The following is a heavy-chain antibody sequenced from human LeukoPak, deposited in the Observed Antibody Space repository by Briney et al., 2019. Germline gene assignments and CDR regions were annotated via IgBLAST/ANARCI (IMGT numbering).Heavy chain of an antibody. CDR2: IYYSGST. CDR1: GGSISSYY. Sequence: SETLSLTCTVSGGSISSYYWSWIRQPPGKVLGRIGYIYYSGSTNYNPSLKSRVTISVDTSKNQFSLKLSSVTAADTAVYYCARSDDYVWGSYRMFDYWGQGTLVTVSS. D-gene: IGHD3-16*02. J-gene: IGHJ4*02. V-gene: IGHV4-59*01. CDR3: ARSDDYVWGSYRMFDY.